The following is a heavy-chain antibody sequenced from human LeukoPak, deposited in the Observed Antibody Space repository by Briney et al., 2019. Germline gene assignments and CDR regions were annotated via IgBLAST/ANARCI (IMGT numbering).Heavy chain of an antibody. J-gene: IGHJ4*02. CDR3: ARPRGEDYYDSSGFDY. CDR2: IYHSGST. D-gene: IGHD3-22*01. Sequence: SETLSLTCTVSGYSISSGYYWGWIRQPPGKGLEWIGSIYHSGSTYYNPSLKSRVTISVDTSKNQFSLKLSSVTAADTAVYYCARPRGEDYYDSSGFDYWGQGTLVTVSS. CDR1: GYSISSGYY. V-gene: IGHV4-38-2*02.